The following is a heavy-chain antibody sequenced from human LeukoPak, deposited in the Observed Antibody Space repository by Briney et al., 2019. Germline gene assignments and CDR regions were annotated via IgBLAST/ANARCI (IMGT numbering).Heavy chain of an antibody. D-gene: IGHD3-9*01. CDR1: GFTFSSYA. Sequence: PGGALRLSCAASGFTFSSYAMSWVRQAPGKGLEGVSAISDSGGSTYYADSVKGRFTISRDNSKNTLYLQMNSLRAEDTAVYYCAKDGGEYYDILTGYYPRLYYMDVWGKGTTVTISS. CDR2: ISDSGGST. CDR3: AKDGGEYYDILTGYYPRLYYMDV. J-gene: IGHJ6*03. V-gene: IGHV3-23*01.